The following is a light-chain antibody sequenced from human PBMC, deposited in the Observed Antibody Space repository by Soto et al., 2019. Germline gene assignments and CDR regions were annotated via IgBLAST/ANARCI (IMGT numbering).Light chain of an antibody. V-gene: IGLV2-14*01. CDR2: EVN. CDR3: AAWDDSLRGYV. CDR1: SSDVGGYNY. Sequence: QSVLTQPASVSGSPGQSITISCTGTSSDVGGYNYVSWYQHHPGKAPKLTIYEVNHRPSEVSNRFSGSKSATSASLAISGLRSEDEADYYCAAWDDSLRGYVFGTGTKVTV. J-gene: IGLJ1*01.